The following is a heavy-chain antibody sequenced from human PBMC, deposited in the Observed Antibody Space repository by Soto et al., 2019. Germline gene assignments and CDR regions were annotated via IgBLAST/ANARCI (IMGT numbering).Heavy chain of an antibody. CDR1: GYTITSYY. D-gene: IGHD3-22*01. CDR2: INPSGGST. Sequence: ASVKRSCKASGYTITSYYMHWVLQAPGQGLEWMGIINPSGGSTSYAQKFQGRVTMTRDTSTSTVYMGLSSLRSEDTAVYYCARGVERITMIVVVIASPLDAFDIWGQGTMVTVSS. V-gene: IGHV1-46*01. J-gene: IGHJ3*02. CDR3: ARGVERITMIVVVIASPLDAFDI.